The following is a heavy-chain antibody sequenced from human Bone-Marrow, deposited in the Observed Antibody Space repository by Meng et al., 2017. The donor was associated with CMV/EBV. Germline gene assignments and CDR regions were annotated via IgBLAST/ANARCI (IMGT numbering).Heavy chain of an antibody. CDR3: AGLGNYDFWEFDP. CDR2: IIPIFGTA. Sequence: SVKVSCKASGGTFSRNAIGWVRQAPGQGLEWMGGIIPIFGTANYAQKFKGRVTITTDESTRTAYMELSSLRSEDTAVYYCAGLGNYDFWEFDPWGQGTLVTVSS. CDR1: GGTFSRNA. D-gene: IGHD3-3*01. J-gene: IGHJ5*02. V-gene: IGHV1-69*05.